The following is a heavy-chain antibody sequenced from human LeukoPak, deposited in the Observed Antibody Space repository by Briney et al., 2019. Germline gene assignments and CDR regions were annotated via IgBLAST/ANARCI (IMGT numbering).Heavy chain of an antibody. Sequence: PSETLSLTCTVSGYSIGSGYYWGWIRQPPGKGLEWIGTIFHTGTTHYNPSLKSRVTISVDTSKNQFSLKLSSVTAADTAVYYCARDYCRTTACPFDYWSQGALVTVSS. D-gene: IGHD1-7*01. J-gene: IGHJ4*02. CDR2: IFHTGTT. CDR1: GYSIGSGYY. CDR3: ARDYCRTTACPFDY. V-gene: IGHV4-38-2*02.